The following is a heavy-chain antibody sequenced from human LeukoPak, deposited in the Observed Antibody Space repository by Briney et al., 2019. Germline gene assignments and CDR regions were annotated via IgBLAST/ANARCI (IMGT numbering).Heavy chain of an antibody. D-gene: IGHD3-22*01. J-gene: IGHJ4*02. CDR2: ISWHGSTT. V-gene: IGHV3-43*01. Sequence: PGGSLRLSCAASGFTFDDYTMHWVRQAPGKGLEWVSLISWHGSTTKYADSVKGRFTISRDNLKNSLSLQMNRLGPEDTALYYCAKDIGDSVGYNYFDSWGQGTLVTVSS. CDR1: GFTFDDYT. CDR3: AKDIGDSVGYNYFDS.